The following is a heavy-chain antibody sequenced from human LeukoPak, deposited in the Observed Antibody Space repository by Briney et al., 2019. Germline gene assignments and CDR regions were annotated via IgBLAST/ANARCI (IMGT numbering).Heavy chain of an antibody. V-gene: IGHV4-30-2*01. Sequence: SETLSLTCAVSGGSISSSGYSWSWIRQPPGKGLEWIGYIHHTGSTYYNPSLKSRVTISVDRSKNQFSLRLSSVTAADTAVYYCARGLGYKTVTRQFDYWGQGTLVTVSS. CDR2: IHHTGST. CDR1: GGSISSSGYS. J-gene: IGHJ4*02. D-gene: IGHD4-17*01. CDR3: ARGLGYKTVTRQFDY.